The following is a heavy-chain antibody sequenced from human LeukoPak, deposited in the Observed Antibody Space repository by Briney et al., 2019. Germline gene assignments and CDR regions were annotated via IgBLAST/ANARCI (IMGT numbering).Heavy chain of an antibody. J-gene: IGHJ4*02. CDR1: GFTFSSYA. CDR2: ISGSGGST. Sequence: AGGSLRLSCAASGFTFSSYAMSWVRQAPGKGLEWVSAISGSGGSTYYADSVKGRFSISRDNSKNTLYLQMSSLRAEDTAVYYCSSTSLAWAGFDYWGQGTLVTVSS. V-gene: IGHV3-23*01. D-gene: IGHD2-2*01. CDR3: SSTSLAWAGFDY.